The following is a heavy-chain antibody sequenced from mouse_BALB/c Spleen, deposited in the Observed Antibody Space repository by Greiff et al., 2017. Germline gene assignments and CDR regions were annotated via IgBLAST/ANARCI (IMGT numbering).Heavy chain of an antibody. Sequence: VQLQQSGAELVRPGSSVKISCKASGYAFSSYWMNWVKQRPGQGLEWIGQIYPGDGDTNYNGKFKGKATLTADKSSSTAYMQLSSLTSEDSAVYFCARRDDYPWFAYWGQGTLVTVSA. J-gene: IGHJ3*01. V-gene: IGHV1-80*01. CDR2: IYPGDGDT. D-gene: IGHD2-4*01. CDR3: ARRDDYPWFAY. CDR1: GYAFSSYW.